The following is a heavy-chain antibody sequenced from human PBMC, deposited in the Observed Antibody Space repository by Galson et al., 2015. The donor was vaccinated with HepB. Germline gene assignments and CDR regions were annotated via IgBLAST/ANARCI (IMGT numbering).Heavy chain of an antibody. CDR2: ISGDTYGT. CDR3: AKGRGWYTGFDS. D-gene: IGHD6-19*01. J-gene: IGHJ4*02. V-gene: IGHV3-23*01. Sequence: LRLSCAGSGFIFSNYALSWVRQAPGKGLQWVSGISGDTYGTYYADSVKGRFTISRDNSNSRLYLQMTRVTADDTATYYCAKGRGWYTGFDSWGQGALVTVSS. CDR1: GFIFSNYA.